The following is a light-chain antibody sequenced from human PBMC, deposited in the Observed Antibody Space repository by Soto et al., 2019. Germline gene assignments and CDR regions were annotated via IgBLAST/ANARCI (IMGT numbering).Light chain of an antibody. CDR1: QSSGCSY. V-gene: IGKV3-20*01. J-gene: IGKJ4*01. CDR3: QQYNNWPRAT. CDR2: GAS. Sequence: DIVLTQSQGTLSLSPGERASLSWRAGQSSGCSYLAWYQQKPGQAPRLLIYGASTRATGIPDRFSGSGSGTNVSLTVSRLEPEDFGVYYCQQYNNWPRATFGGGTKVDIK.